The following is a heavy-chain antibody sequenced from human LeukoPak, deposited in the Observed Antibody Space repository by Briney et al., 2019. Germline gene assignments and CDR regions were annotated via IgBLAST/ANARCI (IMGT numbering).Heavy chain of an antibody. CDR2: INPSGGST. Sequence: ASVKVPCKASGYTFTSYYMHWVRQAPGQGLEWMGIINPSGGSTSYAQKFQGRVTMTRDTSTSTVYMELSSLRSEDTAVYYCARIGDYYDSSGTYFDYWGQGTLVTVSS. CDR1: GYTFTSYY. D-gene: IGHD3-22*01. CDR3: ARIGDYYDSSGTYFDY. V-gene: IGHV1-46*01. J-gene: IGHJ4*02.